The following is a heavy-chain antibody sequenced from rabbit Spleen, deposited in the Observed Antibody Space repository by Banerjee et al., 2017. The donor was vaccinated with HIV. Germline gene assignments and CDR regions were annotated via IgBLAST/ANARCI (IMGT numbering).Heavy chain of an antibody. D-gene: IGHD7-1*01. CDR3: VREAGYAGYGDGNL. V-gene: IGHV1S7*01. CDR1: GFDFRHYY. J-gene: IGHJ4*01. Sequence: QVVESGGGLVQPGGSLKLSCKASGFDFRHYYMSWVRQGPGKGLEWIGYIVPVFGSTYYATWVNGRFTISSHNAQNALYLQLNSLTAADTATYFCVREAGYAGYGDGNLWGPGTLVTVS. CDR2: IVPVFGST.